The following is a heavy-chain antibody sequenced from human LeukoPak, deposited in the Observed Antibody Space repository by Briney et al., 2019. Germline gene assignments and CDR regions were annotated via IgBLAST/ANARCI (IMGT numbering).Heavy chain of an antibody. CDR1: GFTVSSAW. V-gene: IGHV3-15*01. CDR3: TTERSGSFPY. CDR2: IKSETDGGTI. Sequence: GGSLRLSCAASGFTVSSAWMNWVRQTPGTGLEWVGLIKSETDGGTIDYAAPVKDRYTISRDDSKNTLYLQMNSLKTEDTAVYYCTTERSGSFPYWGQGALVTVSS. J-gene: IGHJ4*02. D-gene: IGHD1-26*01.